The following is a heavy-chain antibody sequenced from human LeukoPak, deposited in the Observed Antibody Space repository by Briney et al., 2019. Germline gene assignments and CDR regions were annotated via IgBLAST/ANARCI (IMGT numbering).Heavy chain of an antibody. CDR3: ARDLMGALYYYGMDV. CDR1: GYTFTGYY. D-gene: IGHD1-26*01. CDR2: INSNSGGI. Sequence: ASVTVSCKASGYTFTGYYMHWVRQAPGQGLEWMGRINSNSGGINYAQKFQGRVTMTRDTSISTAYMELSRLRSDDTAVYYCARDLMGALYYYGMDVWGQGTTVTVSS. J-gene: IGHJ6*02. V-gene: IGHV1-2*06.